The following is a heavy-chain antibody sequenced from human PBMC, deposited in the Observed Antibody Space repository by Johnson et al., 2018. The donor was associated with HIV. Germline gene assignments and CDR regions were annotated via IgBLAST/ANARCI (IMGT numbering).Heavy chain of an antibody. CDR2: VNSDGYST. CDR3: ARELGYSSSNDAFDI. V-gene: IGHV3-74*01. J-gene: IGHJ3*02. Sequence: VQLVESGGGLVQPGGSLRLSCAAYGFTLSDYWMHWVRQGTGKGLAWVARVNSDGYSTSYAGSVTGRFTISRDKSTNTLYLQMNSLRAEDTAVYYCARELGYSSSNDAFDIWGQGTMVTVSS. D-gene: IGHD6-13*01. CDR1: GFTLSDYW.